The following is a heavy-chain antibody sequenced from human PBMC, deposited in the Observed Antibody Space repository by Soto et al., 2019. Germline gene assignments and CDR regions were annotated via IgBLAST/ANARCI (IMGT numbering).Heavy chain of an antibody. D-gene: IGHD3-3*01. CDR1: GYSFSSYW. V-gene: IGHV5-10-1*01. CDR3: ARQAIFGVIIIALDI. CDR2: IDPSDSYT. J-gene: IGHJ3*02. Sequence: GETLKISCNGSGYSFSSYWITWVRQMPGKGLEWMGRIDPSDSYTNYRPSFQGHVTISADKSISTAYLQWSSLKASDTAMYYCARQAIFGVIIIALDIWGQGTMVTVSS.